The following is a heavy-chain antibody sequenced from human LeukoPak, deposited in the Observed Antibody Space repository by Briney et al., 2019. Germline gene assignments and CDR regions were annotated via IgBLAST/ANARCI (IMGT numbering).Heavy chain of an antibody. Sequence: GGSLRLSCGASGFRFSSYAMSWVRQAPGKGLEWVSSMSSSSSTTSYADSVKGRFAISRDNAENSVFLQMNSLRAEDTGVYYCARLRVTTGGDYYYYYMDVWGKGTTVTVSS. CDR3: ARLRVTTGGDYYYYYMDV. CDR2: MSSSSSTT. D-gene: IGHD4-17*01. V-gene: IGHV3-48*04. J-gene: IGHJ6*03. CDR1: GFRFSSYA.